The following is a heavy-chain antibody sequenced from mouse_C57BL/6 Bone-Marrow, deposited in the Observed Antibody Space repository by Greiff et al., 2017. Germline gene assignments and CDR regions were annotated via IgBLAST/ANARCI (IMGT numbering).Heavy chain of an antibody. CDR2: IHPYSGST. V-gene: IGHV1-64*01. D-gene: IGHD1-1*02. J-gene: IGHJ2*01. CDR3: ARGGSLFDY. CDR1: GYTFTSYW. Sequence: QVHVKQSGAELVKPGASVKLSCKASGYTFTSYWMHWVKQRPGQGLEWIGMIHPYSGSTNYNEKFKSKATLTVDKSSSTAYMQLSSLTSEDSAVYDCARGGSLFDYWGQGTTLTVSS.